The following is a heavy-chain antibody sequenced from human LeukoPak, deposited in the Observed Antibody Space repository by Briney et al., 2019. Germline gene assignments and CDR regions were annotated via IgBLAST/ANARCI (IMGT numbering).Heavy chain of an antibody. CDR1: GGSFSGYY. J-gene: IGHJ3*02. D-gene: IGHD1-14*01. CDR3: AADITLTPDAFDI. CDR2: INHSGST. V-gene: IGHV4-34*03. Sequence: PSETLSLTCAVYGGSFSGYYWSWIRQPPGKGLEWIGEINHSGSTNYNPSLKSRVTISVDTSKNQFSLKLSSVTAADTAVYYCAADITLTPDAFDIWGQGTMVTVSS.